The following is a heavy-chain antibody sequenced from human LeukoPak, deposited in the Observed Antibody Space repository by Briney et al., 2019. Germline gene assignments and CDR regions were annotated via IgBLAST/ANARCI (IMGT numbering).Heavy chain of an antibody. J-gene: IGHJ6*03. CDR1: GFTFSSYS. CDR3: ARESLGYCSGSTCYYFYMDF. Sequence: PGGSLRLSCAASGFTFSSYSMNWVRQAPGKGLEWLSYISGSRSTIYDADSVKGRFTISRDNAKNSLYLQMNSLRAEDTAVYCARESLGYCSGSTCYYFYMDFWGKGTTVTVSS. D-gene: IGHD2-15*01. CDR2: ISGSRSTI. V-gene: IGHV3-48*04.